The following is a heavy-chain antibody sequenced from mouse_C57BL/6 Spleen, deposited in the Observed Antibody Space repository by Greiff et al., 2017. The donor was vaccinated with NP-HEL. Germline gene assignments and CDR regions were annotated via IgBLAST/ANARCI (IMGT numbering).Heavy chain of an antibody. CDR3: ARPVTTVVGGAMDY. CDR1: GFSLTSYG. CDR2: MWSGGST. Sequence: VQVVESGPGLVQPSQSLSITCTVSGFSLTSYGVHWVRQSPGKGLEWLGVMWSGGSTDYNAPFISRLSISKDNSKSQVFVKMNSLQADDTAIYYCARPVTTVVGGAMDYWGQGTSVTVSS. D-gene: IGHD1-1*01. J-gene: IGHJ4*01. V-gene: IGHV2-2*01.